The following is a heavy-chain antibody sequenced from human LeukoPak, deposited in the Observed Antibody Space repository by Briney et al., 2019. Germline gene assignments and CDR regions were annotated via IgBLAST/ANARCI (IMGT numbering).Heavy chain of an antibody. CDR3: ARSPPLWNGDAFDI. CDR2: IKQDGSEK. Sequence: PGGSLRLSCAASGFTFSSYWMSWVRQAPGKGLEWVANIKQDGSEKYHMDSVKGRFTISRDNAKNSLSLQMNSLRAEDTAVYYCARSPPLWNGDAFDIWGQGTMVTVSS. V-gene: IGHV3-7*01. CDR1: GFTFSSYW. D-gene: IGHD1-1*01. J-gene: IGHJ3*02.